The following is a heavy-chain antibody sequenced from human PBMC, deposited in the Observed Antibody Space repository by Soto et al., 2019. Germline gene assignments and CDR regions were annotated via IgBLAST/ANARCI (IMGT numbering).Heavy chain of an antibody. Sequence: EVQLVESGGGVVQPGGYLRLSCAASGFTFRSYWMHWVRQAPGKGLEWVANINQDGSEKYYVDSVKGRFTVSRDNAKTSVYLQMSRLRVEDTALYYCSRNHGFYLESWGQGTLFTVSS. D-gene: IGHD1-1*01. CDR1: GFTFRSYW. J-gene: IGHJ4*02. CDR3: SRNHGFYLES. V-gene: IGHV3-7*01. CDR2: INQDGSEK.